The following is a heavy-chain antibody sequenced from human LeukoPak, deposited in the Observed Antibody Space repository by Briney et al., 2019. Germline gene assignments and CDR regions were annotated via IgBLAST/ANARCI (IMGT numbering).Heavy chain of an antibody. Sequence: GRSLRLSCAASGFTFDDYAMHWVRQAPGKGLEWVSGISWNGGTIGYADSVKGRFTISRDNAKNSLYLQLNSLRAEDTALYYCAKAQIPALPYGLVTATRYYFDYWGQGTLVTVSS. J-gene: IGHJ4*02. CDR2: ISWNGGTI. D-gene: IGHD3-9*01. V-gene: IGHV3-9*01. CDR1: GFTFDDYA. CDR3: AKAQIPALPYGLVTATRYYFDY.